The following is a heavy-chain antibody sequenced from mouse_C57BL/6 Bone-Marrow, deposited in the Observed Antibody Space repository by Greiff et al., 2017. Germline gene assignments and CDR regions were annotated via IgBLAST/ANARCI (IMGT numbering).Heavy chain of an antibody. CDR2: IDPSDSYT. J-gene: IGHJ2*01. D-gene: IGHD2-3*01. CDR1: GYTFTSYW. Sequence: QVQLQQPGAELVMPGASVKLSCKASGYTFTSYWMHWVKQRPGQGLEWIGEIDPSDSYTNYTQKFKGKSTLTVDKSSSTAYMQLSSLTSEDSAVYYCARLIYDGYPYYFDYWGQGTTLTVSS. CDR3: ARLIYDGYPYYFDY. V-gene: IGHV1-69*01.